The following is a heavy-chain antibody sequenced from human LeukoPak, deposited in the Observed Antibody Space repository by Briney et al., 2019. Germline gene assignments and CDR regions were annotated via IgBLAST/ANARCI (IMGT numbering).Heavy chain of an antibody. Sequence: PSETLSLTCAVYGGSFSGYYWGWIRQPPGKGLEWIGSIYYSGSTYYNPSLKSRVTISVDTSKNQFSLKLSSVTAADTAVYYCARGSPRGEATVTTSLERKWGYYFDYWGQGTLVTVSS. V-gene: IGHV4-34*01. CDR2: IYYSGST. J-gene: IGHJ4*02. CDR1: GGSFSGYY. D-gene: IGHD4-17*01. CDR3: ARGSPRGEATVTTSLERKWGYYFDY.